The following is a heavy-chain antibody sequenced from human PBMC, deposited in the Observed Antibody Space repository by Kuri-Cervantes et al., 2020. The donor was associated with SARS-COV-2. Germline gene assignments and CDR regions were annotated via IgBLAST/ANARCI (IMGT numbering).Heavy chain of an antibody. Sequence: GGSLRLSCAASGFTFSSYSMNWVRQAPGKGLEWVSYISSSSSTIYYADSVKGRFTISRDNAKNSLYLQMNSLRDEDTAVYYCARSLIYWGSYGMDVWGQGTTVTVSS. CDR3: ARSLIYWGSYGMDV. CDR1: GFTFSSYS. V-gene: IGHV3-48*02. D-gene: IGHD7-27*01. J-gene: IGHJ6*02. CDR2: ISSSSSTI.